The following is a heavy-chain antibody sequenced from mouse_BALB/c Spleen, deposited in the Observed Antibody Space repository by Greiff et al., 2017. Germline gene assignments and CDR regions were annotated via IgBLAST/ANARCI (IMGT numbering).Heavy chain of an antibody. V-gene: IGHV5-6-5*01. CDR1: GFTFSSYA. CDR2: ISSGGST. CDR3: ATSYGYYFDY. D-gene: IGHD1-1*01. J-gene: IGHJ2*01. Sequence: EVKLVESGGGLVKPGGSLKLSCAASGFTFSSYAMSWVRQTPEKRLEWVASISSGGSTYYPDSVKGRFTISRDNARNILYLQMSSLRSEDTAMYYCATSYGYYFDYGGQGTTITVSS.